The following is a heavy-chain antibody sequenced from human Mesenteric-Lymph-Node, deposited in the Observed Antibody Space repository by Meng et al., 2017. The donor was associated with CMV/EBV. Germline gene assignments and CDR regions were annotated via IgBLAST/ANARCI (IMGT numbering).Heavy chain of an antibody. Sequence: CKGSGYSFTSYWIAWVRQMSGKGLEWMGIIYPDDSDTRYSPSFQGQVTISADKSISTAYLQWSSLKASDTAIYYCARLVRGWYGDLDYWGQGTLVTVSS. CDR3: ARLVRGWYGDLDY. D-gene: IGHD6-19*01. CDR1: GYSFTSYW. J-gene: IGHJ4*02. CDR2: IYPDDSDT. V-gene: IGHV5-51*01.